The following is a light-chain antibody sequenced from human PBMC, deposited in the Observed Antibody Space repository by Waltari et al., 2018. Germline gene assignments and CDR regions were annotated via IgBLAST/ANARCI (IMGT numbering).Light chain of an antibody. Sequence: QSVLTQPPSESGTPGQRVTISCSGSYSNIGNNVVNWYQQVPGTTPQLLVYINDQRPSGVPDRIAGSKSGTSASLAISGLQSEDEAHYYCAAWDDSLNGRWVFGGGTKLTVL. J-gene: IGLJ2*01. V-gene: IGLV1-44*01. CDR3: AAWDDSLNGRWV. CDR1: YSNIGNNV. CDR2: IND.